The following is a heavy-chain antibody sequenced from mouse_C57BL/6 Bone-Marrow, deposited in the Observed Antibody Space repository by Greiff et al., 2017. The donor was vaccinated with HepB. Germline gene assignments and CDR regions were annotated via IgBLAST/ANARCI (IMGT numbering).Heavy chain of an antibody. CDR3: ARSYYSYYLAWFAY. J-gene: IGHJ3*01. Sequence: VQLQQSDAELVKPGASVKISCKASGYTFTDYTIHWMKQRPEQGLEWIGYIYPRDGSTKYNEKFKGKATLTADKSSSTAYMQLNSLTSEDAAVYFCARSYYSYYLAWFAYWGQGTLVTVSA. CDR1: GYTFTDYT. V-gene: IGHV1-78*01. D-gene: IGHD2-12*01. CDR2: IYPRDGST.